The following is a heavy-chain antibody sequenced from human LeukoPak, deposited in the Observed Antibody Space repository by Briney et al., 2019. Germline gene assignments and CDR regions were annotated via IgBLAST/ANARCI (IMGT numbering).Heavy chain of an antibody. Sequence: SETLSLTCTVSGGSISSGGYYWSWIRQHPGKGLEWIGYIYYSGSTNYNPSLKSRVTISVDTSKNQFSLKLSSVTAADTAVYYCARARRGYSYGRFDYWGQGTLVTVSS. CDR1: GGSISSGGYY. D-gene: IGHD5-18*01. J-gene: IGHJ4*02. V-gene: IGHV4-31*03. CDR3: ARARRGYSYGRFDY. CDR2: IYYSGST.